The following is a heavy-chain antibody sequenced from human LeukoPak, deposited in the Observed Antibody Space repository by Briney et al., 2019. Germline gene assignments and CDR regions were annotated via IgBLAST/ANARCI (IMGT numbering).Heavy chain of an antibody. J-gene: IGHJ6*03. V-gene: IGHV4-61*02. CDR1: GGSISSGSYY. Sequence: SETLSLTCTVSGGSISSGSYYWSWIRQPGGKGLEWIGRIYTSGSTNYNPSLKSRVTISVDTSKNQFSLKLSSVTAADTAVYYCARDGFWGYCSGGSCYSDYYYYMDAWGKGTTVTVFS. CDR2: IYTSGST. D-gene: IGHD2-15*01. CDR3: ARDGFWGYCSGGSCYSDYYYYMDA.